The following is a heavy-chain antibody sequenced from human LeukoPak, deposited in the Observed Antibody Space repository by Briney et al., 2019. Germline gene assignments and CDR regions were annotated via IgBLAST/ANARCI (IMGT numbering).Heavy chain of an antibody. CDR2: IYSGGST. Sequence: GGSLRLSCAASGFTVSSNYMSWVRQAPGKGLEWVSVIYSGGSTYYADSVKGRFTISRDNSKNTLYPQMNSLRAEDTAVYYCARVFDGALDYWGQGTLVTVSS. CDR1: GFTVSSNY. V-gene: IGHV3-53*01. J-gene: IGHJ4*02. D-gene: IGHD4-17*01. CDR3: ARVFDGALDY.